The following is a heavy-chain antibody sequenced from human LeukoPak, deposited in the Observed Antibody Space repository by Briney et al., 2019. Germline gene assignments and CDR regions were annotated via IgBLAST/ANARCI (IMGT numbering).Heavy chain of an antibody. Sequence: PSQTLSLTCTVSAGSINSGDYYWSWIRQPAGKGLEWIGRIYSPGTNYNYNPSVKSRVTISIDTSKNQFSLKLTSVTAADTAVYYCARGTGTSYDSSRDAFDIWGQGTMVTVSS. CDR3: ARGTGTSYDSSRDAFDI. V-gene: IGHV4-61*02. J-gene: IGHJ3*02. CDR2: IYSPGT. D-gene: IGHD3-22*01. CDR1: AGSINSGDYY.